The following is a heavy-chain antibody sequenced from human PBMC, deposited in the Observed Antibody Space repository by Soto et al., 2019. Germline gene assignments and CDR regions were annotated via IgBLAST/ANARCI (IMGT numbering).Heavy chain of an antibody. J-gene: IGHJ5*02. CDR3: VRDPRLNYDDSSGSPWWFDH. CDR2: ISAYNGNT. Sequence: QVQLVQSGAEVKKPGASVKVSCKASGYTFTSYGISWMRQAPGQGLEWMGWISAYNGNTNYAQKLQGRVTMPTDTYRSTAYVVPRSLSASDTGVYYCVRDPRLNYDDSSGSPWWFDHWGQGDLVIVSS. V-gene: IGHV1-18*04. CDR1: GYTFTSYG. D-gene: IGHD3-22*01.